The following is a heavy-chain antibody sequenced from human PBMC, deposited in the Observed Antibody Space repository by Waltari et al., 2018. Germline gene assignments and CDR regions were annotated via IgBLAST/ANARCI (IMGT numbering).Heavy chain of an antibody. Sequence: QVQLQESGPGLVKPSETLSLTCTVSGGSISSYYWSWIRQPPGKGLEWIGYIYYSGSTNDNPSLKSRVTISVDTSKNQFSLKLSSVTAADTAVYYCARLWGYGGYWPPSFDYWGQGTLVTVSS. CDR1: GGSISSYY. CDR2: IYYSGST. J-gene: IGHJ4*02. D-gene: IGHD5-12*01. V-gene: IGHV4-59*08. CDR3: ARLWGYGGYWPPSFDY.